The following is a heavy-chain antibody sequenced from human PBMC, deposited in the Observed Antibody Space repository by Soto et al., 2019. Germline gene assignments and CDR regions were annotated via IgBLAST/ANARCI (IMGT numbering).Heavy chain of an antibody. J-gene: IGHJ5*02. D-gene: IGHD2-2*02. CDR1: GFTFSSYA. CDR3: AKDRVPAAILCPWFAP. Sequence: EVQLLESGGGLVQPGGSLRLSCAASGFTFSSYAMSWVRQAPGKGLEWVSAISGSGGSTYYADSVKGRFTISRDNSKNTCYLKMNSLRAEDTAVYYCAKDRVPAAILCPWFAPWGQGTLFTVSS. V-gene: IGHV3-23*01. CDR2: ISGSGGST.